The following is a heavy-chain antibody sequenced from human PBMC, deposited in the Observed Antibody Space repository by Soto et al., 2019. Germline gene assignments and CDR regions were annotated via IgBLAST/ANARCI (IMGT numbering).Heavy chain of an antibody. D-gene: IGHD3-10*01. CDR2: IYYSGST. CDR3: ARDSITMVRGVIIRGEAFDI. CDR1: GGSISSGDYY. Sequence: SETLSLTCTVSGGSISSGDYYWSWIRQPPGKGLEWIGYIYYSGSTYYNPTLKNQVTISVDTSKKQFSMKLSSETAADKAVYYCARDSITMVRGVIIRGEAFDIWGQGTMVT. V-gene: IGHV4-30-4*01. J-gene: IGHJ3*02.